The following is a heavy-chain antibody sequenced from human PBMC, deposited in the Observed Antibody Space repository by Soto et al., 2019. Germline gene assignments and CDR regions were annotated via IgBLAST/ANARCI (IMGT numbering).Heavy chain of an antibody. CDR3: AKDVVVGATTGLGDYYYYYGMDV. CDR2: ISYDGSNK. Sequence: LRLSCAASGFTFRSYGMQWVRQAPGNGLELVAGISYDGSNKYYADSVKGRFTISRDNSKNTLYLQMNSLRAEDTAVYYCAKDVVVGATTGLGDYYYYYGMDVWGQGTTVTGSS. CDR1: GFTFRSYG. V-gene: IGHV3-30*18. D-gene: IGHD1-26*01. J-gene: IGHJ6*02.